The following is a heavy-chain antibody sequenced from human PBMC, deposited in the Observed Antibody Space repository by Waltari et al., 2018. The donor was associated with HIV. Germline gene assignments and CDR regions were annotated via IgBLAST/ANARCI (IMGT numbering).Heavy chain of an antibody. D-gene: IGHD2-15*01. CDR2: SNHSGST. Sequence: QVQLQQWGAGLLKPSETLSLTCAVYGGSFSGYYWSWIRQPPGKGLEWIGESNHSGSTNYNPSLKSRVTISVDTSKNQFSLKLSSVTAADTAVYYCARGGYCSGGSCYEGYFDYWGQGTLVTVSS. CDR3: ARGGYCSGGSCYEGYFDY. J-gene: IGHJ4*02. V-gene: IGHV4-34*01. CDR1: GGSFSGYY.